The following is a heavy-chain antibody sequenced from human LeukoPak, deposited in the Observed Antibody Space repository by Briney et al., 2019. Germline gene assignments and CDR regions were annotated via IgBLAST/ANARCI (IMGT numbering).Heavy chain of an antibody. V-gene: IGHV3-23*01. CDR2: ISPGGGTT. CDR1: GFTFSSYW. D-gene: IGHD3-10*01. J-gene: IGHJ4*02. Sequence: PGGSLRLSCAASGFTFSSYWMHWVRQAPGRGLEWVSSISPGGGTTYYADSVKGRFTISRDNSKNTLYVQMNSLRAEDTAIYYCAKSRSGSSNWALRIFDNWGQGTMVSVSS. CDR3: AKSRSGSSNWALRIFDN.